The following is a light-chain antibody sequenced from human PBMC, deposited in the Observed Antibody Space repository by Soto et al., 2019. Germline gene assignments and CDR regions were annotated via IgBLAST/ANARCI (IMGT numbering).Light chain of an antibody. CDR3: QQYGISPPMYT. J-gene: IGKJ2*01. Sequence: EIVVTQSPGTMSLSPGERATLSCRASQSVSSSYLAGYQQKPGQAPRLLIYGASSRATGIPDRFSGSGSGTDFTLTINRLEPEDFAVYYCQQYGISPPMYTFGQGTKLEIK. V-gene: IGKV3-20*01. CDR1: QSVSSSY. CDR2: GAS.